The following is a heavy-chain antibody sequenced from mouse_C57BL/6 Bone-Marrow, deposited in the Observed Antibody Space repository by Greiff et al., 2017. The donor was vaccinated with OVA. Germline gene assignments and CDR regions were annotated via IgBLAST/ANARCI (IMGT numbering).Heavy chain of an antibody. J-gene: IGHJ4*01. Sequence: QVQLKASGPGILQSSQTLSLTCSFSGFSLSTSGMGVSWIRQPSGKGLEWLAHIYWDDDKRYNPSLKSRLTISKDTSRNQVFLKITSVDTADTATYYCARSPGRELRSAMDYWGQGTSVTVSS. D-gene: IGHD1-1*01. CDR2: IYWDDDK. CDR3: ARSPGRELRSAMDY. CDR1: GFSLSTSGMG. V-gene: IGHV8-12*01.